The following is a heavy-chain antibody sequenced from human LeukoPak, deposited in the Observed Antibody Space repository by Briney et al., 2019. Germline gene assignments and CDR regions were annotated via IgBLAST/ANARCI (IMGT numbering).Heavy chain of an antibody. CDR1: KDSISSGDYY. CDR2: IFHRGGT. CDR3: ARGEAAAAADWYFDL. D-gene: IGHD6-13*01. J-gene: IGHJ2*01. V-gene: IGHV4-30-4*01. Sequence: SGTLSLTCTVSKDSISSGDYYWNWIRQPPGKGLEWIGYIFHRGGTSYNPSLKSRILFSVDTSQNQFSLKLSSVTAADTAVYYCARGEAAAAADWYFDLWGRGTLVTVSS.